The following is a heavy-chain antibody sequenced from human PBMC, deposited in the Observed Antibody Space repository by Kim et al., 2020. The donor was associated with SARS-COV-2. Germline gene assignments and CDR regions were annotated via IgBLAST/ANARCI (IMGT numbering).Heavy chain of an antibody. V-gene: IGHV7-4-1*02. CDR3: ARDRDSSSWSGPFCYYYYMDV. CDR2: INTNTGNP. D-gene: IGHD6-13*01. Sequence: ASVKVSCKASGYTFTSYAMNWVRQAPGKGLEWMGWINTNTGNPTYAQGFTGRFVFSLDTSVSTAYLQISSLEAEDTAVYYCARDRDSSSWSGPFCYYYYMDVWSEGTAVTLPS. CDR1: GYTFTSYA. J-gene: IGHJ6*03.